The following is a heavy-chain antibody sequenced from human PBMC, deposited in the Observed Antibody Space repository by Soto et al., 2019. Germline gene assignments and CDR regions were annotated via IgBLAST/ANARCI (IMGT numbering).Heavy chain of an antibody. D-gene: IGHD5-18*01. CDR3: ARLPKYSYGYGNFDY. J-gene: IGHJ4*02. CDR2: IYYSGST. Sequence: LSLTCTVSGGSISSGDYYWSWIRQPPGKGLEWIGYIYYSGSTYYNPSLKSRVTISVDTSKNQFSLKLSSVTAADTAVYYCARLPKYSYGYGNFDYWGQGTLVTVSS. V-gene: IGHV4-30-4*01. CDR1: GGSISSGDYY.